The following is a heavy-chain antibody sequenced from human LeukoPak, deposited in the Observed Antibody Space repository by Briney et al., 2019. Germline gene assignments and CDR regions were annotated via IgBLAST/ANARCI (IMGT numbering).Heavy chain of an antibody. Sequence: GGSLRLSCAASGFTFSSYAMSWVRQAPGKGLERVSAISGSGGSTYYADSVKGRFTISRDNSKNTLYLQMNSLRAEDTAVYYCANAGDYYDSSGYYYWGQGTLVTVSA. J-gene: IGHJ4*02. CDR1: GFTFSSYA. CDR2: ISGSGGST. D-gene: IGHD3-22*01. V-gene: IGHV3-23*01. CDR3: ANAGDYYDSSGYYY.